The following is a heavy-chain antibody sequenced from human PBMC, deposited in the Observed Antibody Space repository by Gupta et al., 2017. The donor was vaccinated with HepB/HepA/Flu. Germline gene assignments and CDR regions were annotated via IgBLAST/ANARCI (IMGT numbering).Heavy chain of an antibody. V-gene: IGHV3-7*01. D-gene: IGHD3-3*01. CDR2: IKQDGSEK. CDR3: ARATYYDFWSGYSY. Sequence: EVQLVESGGGLVQPGGSLRLSCAASGFTFSSYWMSWVRQAPGKGLEWVANIKQDGSEKYYVDSVKGRFTISRDNAKNSLYLQMNSLRAEDTAVYYCARATYYDFWSGYSYWGQGTLVTVSS. CDR1: GFTFSSYW. J-gene: IGHJ4*02.